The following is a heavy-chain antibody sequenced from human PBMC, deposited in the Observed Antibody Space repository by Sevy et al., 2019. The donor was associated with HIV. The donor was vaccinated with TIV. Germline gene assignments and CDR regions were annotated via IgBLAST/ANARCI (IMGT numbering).Heavy chain of an antibody. CDR3: TRDLYGSGWFYFDY. D-gene: IGHD6-19*01. CDR1: GFTLSDYA. CDR2: IKTKTYGGTT. J-gene: IGHJ4*02. Sequence: GGSLRLSCTASGFTLSDYAMSWVRQAPGKGLEWVGFIKTKTYGGTTEYAASVKGSFIISRDDSKNIAYLQMNSLKTEDTAVYYCTRDLYGSGWFYFDYWGQGTLVTVSS. V-gene: IGHV3-49*04.